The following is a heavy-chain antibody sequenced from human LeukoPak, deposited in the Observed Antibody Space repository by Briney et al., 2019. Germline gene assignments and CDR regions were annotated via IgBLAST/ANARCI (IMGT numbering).Heavy chain of an antibody. V-gene: IGHV3-21*01. Sequence: GGSLRLSCAASGFTFSSYSMNWVRQAPGKGLEWVSSISSSSSYIYYADSVKGRFTISRDNAKNSLYLQMNSLRAEDTAVYYCARDRTIVGARNAFDIWGQGTMVTVSS. D-gene: IGHD1-26*01. CDR2: ISSSSSYI. CDR3: ARDRTIVGARNAFDI. CDR1: GFTFSSYS. J-gene: IGHJ3*02.